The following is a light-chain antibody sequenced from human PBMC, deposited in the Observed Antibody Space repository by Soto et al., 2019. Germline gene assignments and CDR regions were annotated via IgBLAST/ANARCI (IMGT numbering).Light chain of an antibody. V-gene: IGLV1-47*01. CDR1: SSNIGRND. CDR3: AAWDDSLSGVV. CDR2: RNN. Sequence: QAVVTQPPSASGAPGQRVTISCSGSSSNIGRNDVYWYQQLPGTAPKLLIYRNNQRPSGVPDRFSGSKSGTSASLAISGLRSEDEADYYCAAWDDSLSGVVFGGGTKVTVL. J-gene: IGLJ2*01.